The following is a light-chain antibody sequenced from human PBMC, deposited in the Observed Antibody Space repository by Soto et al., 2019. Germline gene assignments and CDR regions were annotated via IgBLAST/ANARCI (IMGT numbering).Light chain of an antibody. Sequence: SYELTQPLSVSVALGQTARITCGGNNIGSKNVHWYQQKPGQAPVLVIYRDYNRPSGIPERFSGSNSVNTATRSISRAQAGDEADYYCQVWDSSTHVVFGGGTKVTVL. CDR1: NIGSKN. CDR3: QVWDSSTHVV. V-gene: IGLV3-9*01. J-gene: IGLJ2*01. CDR2: RDY.